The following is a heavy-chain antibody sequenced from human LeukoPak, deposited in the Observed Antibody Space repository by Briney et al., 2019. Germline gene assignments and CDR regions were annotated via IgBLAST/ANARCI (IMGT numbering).Heavy chain of an antibody. D-gene: IGHD3-3*01. CDR3: ARAGFWSGYSHNWFDP. Sequence: ASVKVSCKASGYTFTSYDINWVRQATGQGLEWMGWMNPNSGNTGYAQKFQGRVTMTRNTSISTAYMELSSLRSEDTAVYYCARAGFWSGYSHNWFDPWGQGTLVTVSS. CDR2: MNPNSGNT. V-gene: IGHV1-8*01. CDR1: GYTFTSYD. J-gene: IGHJ5*02.